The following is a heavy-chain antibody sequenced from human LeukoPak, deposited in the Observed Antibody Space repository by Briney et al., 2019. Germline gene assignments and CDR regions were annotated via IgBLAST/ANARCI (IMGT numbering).Heavy chain of an antibody. D-gene: IGHD5-12*01. CDR3: ARVVSFSAGGYSFWDEFYFDN. CDR2: IIPIFGTA. CDR1: GYTLTELS. Sequence: SVKVSCKVSGYTLTELSMHWVRQAPGQGLEWMGGIIPIFGTANYAQKFQGRVTITTDESTSTAYMELSSLRSEDTAVYYCARVVSFSAGGYSFWDEFYFDNWGQGTLVTVSS. J-gene: IGHJ4*02. V-gene: IGHV1-69*05.